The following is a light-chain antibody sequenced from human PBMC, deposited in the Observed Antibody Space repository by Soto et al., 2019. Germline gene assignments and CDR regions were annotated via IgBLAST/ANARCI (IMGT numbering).Light chain of an antibody. Sequence: EIVLTQSPGTLSLSPGERATLSCRASQSVSSSYLAWYQQKPGQAPRLLIYGAYSRATGIPDRFSGSGSGTDFTLTISRPEPEDFAVYYCQQDGSSPPDTFGQGTRLEIK. CDR1: QSVSSSY. V-gene: IGKV3-20*01. CDR3: QQDGSSPPDT. CDR2: GAY. J-gene: IGKJ5*01.